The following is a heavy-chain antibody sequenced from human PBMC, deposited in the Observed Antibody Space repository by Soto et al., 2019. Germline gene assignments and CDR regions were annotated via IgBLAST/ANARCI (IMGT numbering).Heavy chain of an antibody. V-gene: IGHV3-33*01. Sequence: QVQLVQSGGGVVQPGRSLRLSCAASGFNFRSNGMQWVRQAPGMGLEWVAIIWYDEDKQYYADSVKGRFTISRDNYKDTWYLQMDSLRAEDTALYYCARGENFFEHWGQGALVTVSS. CDR1: GFNFRSNG. CDR2: IWYDEDKQ. J-gene: IGHJ4*02. CDR3: ARGENFFEH.